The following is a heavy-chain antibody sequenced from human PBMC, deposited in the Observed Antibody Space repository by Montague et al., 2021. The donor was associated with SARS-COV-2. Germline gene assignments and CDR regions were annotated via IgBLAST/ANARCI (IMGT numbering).Heavy chain of an antibody. CDR3: ARRGDYGGPRFDY. D-gene: IGHD4-23*01. CDR1: GGSVSRRSYY. J-gene: IGHJ4*02. V-gene: IGHV4-39*01. CDR2: IYYSGST. Sequence: SETLSLTCTVSGGSVSRRSYYWGWIRQPPGKGLEWIGSIYYSGSTHYNPSLKSRVTISVDTSKSQFSLKLSSVTAADTAVYYCARRGDYGGPRFDYWGQGTLVSVSS.